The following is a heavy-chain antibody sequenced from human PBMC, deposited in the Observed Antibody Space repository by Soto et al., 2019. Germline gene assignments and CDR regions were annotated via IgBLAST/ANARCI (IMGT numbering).Heavy chain of an antibody. CDR2: IYYRGTT. V-gene: IGHV4-39*01. J-gene: IGHJ5*02. CDR3: ARGRRSYAAARPLDP. Sequence: SETLSLTCTVSGGSISSSSYYWGWIRQPPGKGLEWIGNIYYRGTTYYNPSLKSRVTISVDTSKNQFSLKLASVTAADTAVYYCARGRRSYAAARPLDPWGQGTLVTVSS. D-gene: IGHD6-6*01. CDR1: GGSISSSSYY.